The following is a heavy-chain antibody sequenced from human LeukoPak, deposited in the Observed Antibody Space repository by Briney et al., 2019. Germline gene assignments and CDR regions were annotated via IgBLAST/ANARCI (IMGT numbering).Heavy chain of an antibody. CDR1: GFTFSSYA. D-gene: IGHD3-10*01. V-gene: IGHV3-23*01. CDR3: AKALGINYYYGMDV. Sequence: GGSLRLSCAASGFTFSSYAMSWVRQAPGKGLEWVSAISGSGGSTYYADSVKGRFTISRDNSKNTLYLQMNSLRAEDTAVYYCAKALGINYYYGMDVWGQGTTVTVSS. CDR2: ISGSGGST. J-gene: IGHJ6*02.